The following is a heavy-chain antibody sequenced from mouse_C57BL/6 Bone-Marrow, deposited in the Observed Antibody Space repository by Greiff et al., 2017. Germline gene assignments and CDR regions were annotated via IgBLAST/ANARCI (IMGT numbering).Heavy chain of an antibody. V-gene: IGHV1-80*01. Sequence: QVQLQQSGAELVKPGASVKISCKASGYAFSSYWMNWVKQRPGKGLEWIGQIYPGDGDTNYNGKFKGKATLTADKSSSPAYMQLSSLTSEDSAVYFCARDYYDYGREDYWGQGTTLTVSS. CDR1: GYAFSSYW. D-gene: IGHD2-4*01. J-gene: IGHJ2*01. CDR3: ARDYYDYGREDY. CDR2: IYPGDGDT.